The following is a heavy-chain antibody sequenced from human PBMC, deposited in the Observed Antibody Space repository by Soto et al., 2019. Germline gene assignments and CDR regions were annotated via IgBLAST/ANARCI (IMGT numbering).Heavy chain of an antibody. CDR1: GFTFSSYA. J-gene: IGHJ3*01. D-gene: IGHD1-1*01. CDR2: IGGSGSNI. V-gene: IGHV3-48*02. Sequence: GGSLRLSCAASGFTFSSYAMSWVRQAPGKGLEWVSYIGGSGSNIFYAASVKGRFTISRDNAENSLFLQMNSLRDEDTAVYYCARDYNYAFDFWGHGTMVTVSS. CDR3: ARDYNYAFDF.